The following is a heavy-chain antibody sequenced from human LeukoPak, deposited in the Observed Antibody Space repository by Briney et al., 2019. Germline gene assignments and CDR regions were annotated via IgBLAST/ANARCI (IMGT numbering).Heavy chain of an antibody. J-gene: IGHJ6*04. CDR2: IYHSGST. D-gene: IGHD2-15*01. CDR3: ARDSQGYCSGGSCYSDYYYGMDV. CDR1: GGSISSGGYS. V-gene: IGHV4-30-2*01. Sequence: MPSQTLSLTCAVSGGSISSGGYSWSWIRQPPGKGLEWIGYIYHSGSTYYNPSLKSRVTISVDTSKNQFSLKLSSVTAADTAVYYCARDSQGYCSGGSCYSDYYYGMDVWGKGTTVTVSS.